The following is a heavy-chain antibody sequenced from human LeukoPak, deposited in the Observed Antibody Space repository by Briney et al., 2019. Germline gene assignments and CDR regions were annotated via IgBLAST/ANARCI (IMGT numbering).Heavy chain of an antibody. CDR2: INQSGST. J-gene: IGHJ4*02. Sequence: SETLSLTCAVYGGSFSGYYWSWIRQPPGKGLEWIGEINQSGSTNYNPSLKSRVTISVDTSKNQFSLKLSSVTAADTAVYYCARGLGPHDYWGQGTLVTVSS. CDR1: GGSFSGYY. CDR3: ARGLGPHDY. V-gene: IGHV4-34*01.